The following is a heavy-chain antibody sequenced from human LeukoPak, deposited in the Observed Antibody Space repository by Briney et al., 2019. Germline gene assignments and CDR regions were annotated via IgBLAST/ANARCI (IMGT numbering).Heavy chain of an antibody. CDR3: ARGREGYYYTYHY. CDR2: LNSDGSST. V-gene: IGHV3-74*01. CDR1: GFTFSSYA. Sequence: PGGSLRLSCAASGFTFSSYAMSWVRQAPGKGLEWVSRLNSDGSSTSYADSVKGRFTISRDNAKNTLYLQMNSLRAEDTAVYYCARGREGYYYTYHYWGQGTPVTVSS. D-gene: IGHD3-3*01. J-gene: IGHJ4*02.